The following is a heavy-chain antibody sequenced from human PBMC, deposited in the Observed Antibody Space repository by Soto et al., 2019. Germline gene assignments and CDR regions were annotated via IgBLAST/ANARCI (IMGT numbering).Heavy chain of an antibody. CDR1: GFTFSSYS. V-gene: IGHV3-21*01. CDR3: ARDLITIFGVVILPYYYYYGMDV. CDR2: ISSSSSYI. J-gene: IGHJ6*02. Sequence: PGGSLRLSCAASGFTFSSYSMNWVRQAPGKGLEWVSSISSSSSYIYYADSVKGRFTISRDNAKNSLYLQMNSLRAEDTAVYYWARDLITIFGVVILPYYYYYGMDVWGQGTTVTVSS. D-gene: IGHD3-3*01.